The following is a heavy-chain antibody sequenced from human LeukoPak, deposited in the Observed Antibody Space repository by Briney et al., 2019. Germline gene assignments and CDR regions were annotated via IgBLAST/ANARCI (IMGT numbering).Heavy chain of an antibody. V-gene: IGHV4-31*03. CDR2: IYYSGST. CDR3: ARIKRKIVDY. Sequence: SETLSLTCTVSGGSISSGGYCWSWIRQHPGKGLEWIGYIYYSGSTYYNPSLKGRVTISVDTSKNQFSLKLSSVTAADTAVYYCARIKRKIVDYWGQGTLVTVSS. J-gene: IGHJ4*02. CDR1: GGSISSGGYC. D-gene: IGHD3-22*01.